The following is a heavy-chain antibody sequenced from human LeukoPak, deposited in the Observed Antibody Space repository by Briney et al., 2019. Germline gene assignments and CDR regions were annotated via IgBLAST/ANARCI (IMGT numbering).Heavy chain of an antibody. CDR2: INHSGST. CDR1: GGSFSGYY. Sequence: SETLSLTCAVYGGSFSGYYWSWIRQPPGKGLEWIGEINHSGSTNYNPSLKSRVTISVDTSKNQFSLKLSSVTAADTAVYYRARGVPGRGFDPWGQGTLVTVSS. V-gene: IGHV4-34*01. D-gene: IGHD3-10*01. J-gene: IGHJ5*02. CDR3: ARGVPGRGFDP.